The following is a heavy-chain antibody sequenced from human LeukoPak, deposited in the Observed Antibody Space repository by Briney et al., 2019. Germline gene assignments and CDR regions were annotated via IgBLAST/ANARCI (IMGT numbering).Heavy chain of an antibody. CDR1: GFTFSSYA. D-gene: IGHD3-22*01. V-gene: IGHV3-23*01. CDR2: ISGSGGST. CDR3: AKDGYYYDSSGYSHFDY. Sequence: GGSLRLSCAASGFTFSSYAMSWVRQAPGKGLEWVSAISGSGGSTYYADSVKGRFTISRDNSENTLYLQMNSLRAEDTAVYYCAKDGYYYDSSGYSHFDYWGQGTLVTVSS. J-gene: IGHJ4*02.